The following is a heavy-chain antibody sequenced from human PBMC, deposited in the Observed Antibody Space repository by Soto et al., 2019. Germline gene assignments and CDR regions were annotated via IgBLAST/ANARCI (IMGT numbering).Heavy chain of an antibody. CDR1: GGSFSGYC. CDR3: ARVGTAVAGPPINWFDP. V-gene: IGHV4-34*01. D-gene: IGHD6-19*01. J-gene: IGHJ5*02. Sequence: QVQLQQWGAGLLKPSETLSLTCAVYGGSFSGYCWSWIRQPPGKGLEWIGEINHSGSTNYNPSLKSGVTISVDTSKNQFSLKLSSVTSADTAVYYCARVGTAVAGPPINWFDPWGQGTLVTVSS. CDR2: INHSGST.